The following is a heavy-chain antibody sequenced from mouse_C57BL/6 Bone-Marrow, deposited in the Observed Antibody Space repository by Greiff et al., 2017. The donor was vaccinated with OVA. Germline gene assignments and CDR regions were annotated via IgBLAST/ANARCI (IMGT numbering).Heavy chain of an antibody. V-gene: IGHV1-75*01. J-gene: IGHJ3*01. Sequence: VHLVESGPELVKPGASVKISCKASGYTFTDYYINWVKQRPGQGLEWIGWIFPGSGSTYYNEKFKGKATLTVDKSSSTAYMLLSSLTSEDSAVYFCARPDYYGTPFAYWGQGTLVTVSA. CDR2: IFPGSGST. D-gene: IGHD1-1*01. CDR3: ARPDYYGTPFAY. CDR1: GYTFTDYY.